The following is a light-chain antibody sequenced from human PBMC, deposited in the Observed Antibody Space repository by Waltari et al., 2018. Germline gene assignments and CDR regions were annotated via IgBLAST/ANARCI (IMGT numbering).Light chain of an antibody. CDR1: QRVSKY. J-gene: IGKJ1*01. CDR3: QQYVSLPAT. Sequence: EIVLTQSPGTLSLSPGDRAILSCRASQRVSKYLAWYQQKPGQAPRLLIFGASSRAIGIPDRFSGSGSGTDLSLTISRVEPEDFAVYYCQQYVSLPATFGQGTKVDIE. CDR2: GAS. V-gene: IGKV3-20*01.